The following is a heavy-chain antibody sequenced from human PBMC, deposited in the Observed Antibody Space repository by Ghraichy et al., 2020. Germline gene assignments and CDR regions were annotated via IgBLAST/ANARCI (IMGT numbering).Heavy chain of an antibody. J-gene: IGHJ6*02. D-gene: IGHD2-21*02. CDR2: INSDGSST. Sequence: GESLNISCAASGFTFSSYWLHWVRQAPGKGLVWVSRINSDGSSTSYADSVKGRFTISRDNAKNTLYLQMNSLRAEDTAVYYCARAPENCGGDCYPDYYYYGMDVWGQGTTVTVSS. CDR3: ARAPENCGGDCYPDYYYYGMDV. CDR1: GFTFSSYW. V-gene: IGHV3-74*01.